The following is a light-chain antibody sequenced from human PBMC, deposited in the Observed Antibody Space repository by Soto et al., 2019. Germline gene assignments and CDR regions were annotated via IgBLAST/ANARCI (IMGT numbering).Light chain of an antibody. CDR1: QSVSSSY. J-gene: IGKJ3*01. CDR2: GAS. V-gene: IGKV3-20*01. Sequence: EIVLTQSPGTLSLSPGERATLSCRASQSVSSSYLAWYQQKPGQAPRLLIYGASRRATGIPDRFSGSGSGTDFTLTISRLAPEDFGVYYCQQYGSSPPRITFGPGTKVDIK. CDR3: QQYGSSPPRIT.